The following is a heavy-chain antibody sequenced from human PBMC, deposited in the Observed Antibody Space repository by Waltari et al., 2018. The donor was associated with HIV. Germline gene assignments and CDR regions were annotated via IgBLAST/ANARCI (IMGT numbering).Heavy chain of an antibody. CDR2: IKQDGSEE. D-gene: IGHD3-10*01. CDR1: GFRFADLW. V-gene: IGHV3-7*01. CDR3: ATRSYDYISRASAWFLDS. Sequence: ELLLVEAGGGLVQPGGSLRLSCAASGFRFADLWLTWDRQAPGRELEWVANIKQDGSEEYYVDSVKGRFTISRDNARNSLYLQMNSLTAEDTALYYCATRSYDYISRASAWFLDSWGQGTLVTVSS. J-gene: IGHJ4*02.